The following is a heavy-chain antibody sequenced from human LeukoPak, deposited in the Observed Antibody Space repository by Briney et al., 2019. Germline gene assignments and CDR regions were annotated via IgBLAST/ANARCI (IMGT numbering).Heavy chain of an antibody. CDR3: ARDSSYSSSLYYFGY. J-gene: IGHJ4*02. D-gene: IGHD6-6*01. Sequence: ASVKDSSKASGYTFTDYYMRSVRQAPGPGLGCMGWINPHSGGASYAQKFQGRVTMTRDTSISTVYMEVSRLRSDDTAVYYCARDSSYSSSLYYFGYWGQGTLVTVSS. V-gene: IGHV1-2*02. CDR1: GYTFTDYY. CDR2: INPHSGGA.